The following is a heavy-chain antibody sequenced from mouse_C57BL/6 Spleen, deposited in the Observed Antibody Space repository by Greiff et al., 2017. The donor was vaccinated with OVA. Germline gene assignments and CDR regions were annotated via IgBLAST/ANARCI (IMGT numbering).Heavy chain of an antibody. D-gene: IGHD1-1*01. J-gene: IGHJ2*01. V-gene: IGHV1-15*01. CDR2: IDPETGGT. Sequence: QVQLQQSGAELVRPGASVTLSCKASGYTFTDYEMHWVKQTPVHGLEWIGAIDPETGGTAYNQKFKGKAILTADKSSSTAYMELRSLTSEDSAVYYSTNYGSSPDYWGQGTTLTVSA. CDR1: GYTFTDYE. CDR3: TNYGSSPDY.